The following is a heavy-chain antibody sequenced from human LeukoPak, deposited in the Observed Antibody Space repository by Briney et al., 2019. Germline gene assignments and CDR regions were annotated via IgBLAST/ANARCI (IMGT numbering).Heavy chain of an antibody. CDR1: GFTFSSYW. Sequence: GGSLRLSCAASGFTFSSYWMSWVRQAPGKGLEWVANIKQDGSEKYYVDSVKGRFTISRDNAKNSLYLQMNSLRAEDTAVYYCARKQVDSSSSPPYFDYWGQGTLVTVSS. D-gene: IGHD6-13*01. V-gene: IGHV3-7*01. CDR3: ARKQVDSSSSPPYFDY. J-gene: IGHJ4*02. CDR2: IKQDGSEK.